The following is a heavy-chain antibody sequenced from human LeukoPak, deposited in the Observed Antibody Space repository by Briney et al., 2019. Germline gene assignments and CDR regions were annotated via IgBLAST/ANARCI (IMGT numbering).Heavy chain of an antibody. CDR3: ARDFCSGRDYYYYMDV. J-gene: IGHJ6*03. Sequence: GGSLRLSCAASGFTFSSYEMNWVRQAPGKGLEWVANIKQDGSEKYYVDSVKGRFTISRDNAKNSLYLQMNSLRAEDTAVYYCARDFCSGRDYYYYMDVWGKGTTVTVSS. CDR2: IKQDGSEK. V-gene: IGHV3-7*01. CDR1: GFTFSSYE. D-gene: IGHD3-3*01.